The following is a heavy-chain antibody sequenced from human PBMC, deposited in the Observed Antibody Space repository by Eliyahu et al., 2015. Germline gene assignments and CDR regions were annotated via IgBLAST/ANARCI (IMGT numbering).Heavy chain of an antibody. CDR2: MHYIGNT. J-gene: IGHJ4*02. D-gene: IGHD4-23*01. CDR1: GDSINTYY. CDR3: ARHDPVSNYGGNTRFDL. Sequence: VQLQESGPGLVKPSETLSLTCXVSGDSINTYYLSWXRQPPGKGLEWIGYMHYIGNTKYNPSLESRVTISIDTSKNQFSLKLRSVTAADTALYYCARHDPVSNYGGNTRFDLWGRGTLVTVSS. V-gene: IGHV4-59*01.